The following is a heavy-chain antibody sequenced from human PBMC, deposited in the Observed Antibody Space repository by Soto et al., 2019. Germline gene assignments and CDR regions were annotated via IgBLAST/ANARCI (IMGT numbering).Heavy chain of an antibody. V-gene: IGHV3-15*01. Sequence: EVQLVEAGGHLVKPGGCLRLSCAASGITFTNGWMSWVRQVPGRGLERVGRIKNKADGGTADYAAPVRGRLTISRDDSKNTLFLKMNSLETEDTAVYYCTTDPGDYEDFWGRGTLVTVSS. CDR2: IKNKADGGTA. CDR1: GITFTNGW. J-gene: IGHJ4*02. D-gene: IGHD4-17*01. CDR3: TTDPGDYEDF.